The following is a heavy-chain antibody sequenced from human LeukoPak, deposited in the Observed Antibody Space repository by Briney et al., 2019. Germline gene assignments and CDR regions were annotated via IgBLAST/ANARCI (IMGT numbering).Heavy chain of an antibody. J-gene: IGHJ5*02. CDR3: ARDPTGTVTPGGSWFDP. CDR2: ISSIGTI. V-gene: IGHV3-11*04. CDR1: GFTFSDYY. Sequence: GGSLRLSCAASGFTFSDYYMSWIRQAPGKGLEWVSYISSIGTIYYADSVKGRFTISRDNAKNSLYLQMNSLRAEDTAVYYCARDPTGTVTPGGSWFDPWGQGTLVTVSS. D-gene: IGHD4-11*01.